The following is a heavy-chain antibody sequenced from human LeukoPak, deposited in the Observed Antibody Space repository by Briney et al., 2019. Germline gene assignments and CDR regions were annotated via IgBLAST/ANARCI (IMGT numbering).Heavy chain of an antibody. CDR2: INNSGST. CDR1: GGSISGYY. CDR3: ASEIVPAALYGMDV. J-gene: IGHJ6*02. Sequence: SETLSLTCAVYGGSISGYYWSWIRQPPGKGLEWIGEINNSGSTNYNPSLKSRVTISVDTSKNQFSLKLSSVTAADTAVYDCASEIVPAALYGMDVCGQGATVTVSS. D-gene: IGHD2-2*01. V-gene: IGHV4-34*01.